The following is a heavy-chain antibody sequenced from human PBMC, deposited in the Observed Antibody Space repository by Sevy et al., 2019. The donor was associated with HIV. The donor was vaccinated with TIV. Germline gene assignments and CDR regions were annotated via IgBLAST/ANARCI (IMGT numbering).Heavy chain of an antibody. CDR1: GGSISSSSYY. J-gene: IGHJ4*02. D-gene: IGHD5-18*01. V-gene: IGHV4-39*01. CDR2: MYYSGNT. Sequence: SETLSLTCTVSGGSISSSSYYWGWIRQPPGKGLEWIGSMYYSGNTYYNPSLKSRVTISVDTSKNQFSLKLSSVTAADTAVYYCARHDNYGLFDYWGQRTLVTVSS. CDR3: ARHDNYGLFDY.